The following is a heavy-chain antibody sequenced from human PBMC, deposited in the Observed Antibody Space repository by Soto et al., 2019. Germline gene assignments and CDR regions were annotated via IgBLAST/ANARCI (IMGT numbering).Heavy chain of an antibody. V-gene: IGHV1-69*01. CDR1: GGTVSNYP. Sequence: QVQLVQSGAEVKEPGSSVKVSCTASGGTVSNYPISWVRQAPGQGLEWMGGIIPMFGTPNYALKFQGRVTITADESTSTAYMELSSLRYDDTAVYYCARHARNLEWLQPFDYWGQGALVTVSS. D-gene: IGHD3-3*01. CDR2: IIPMFGTP. CDR3: ARHARNLEWLQPFDY. J-gene: IGHJ4*02.